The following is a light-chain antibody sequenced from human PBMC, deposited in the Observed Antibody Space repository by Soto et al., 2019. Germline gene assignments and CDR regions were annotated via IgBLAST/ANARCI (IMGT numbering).Light chain of an antibody. CDR3: GSHAGDSNLV. CDR2: EGS. J-gene: IGLJ3*02. V-gene: IGLV2-23*01. CDR1: SSDVGNYNL. Sequence: QSALTQPASVSGSPGQSITISCTGTSSDVGNYNLVSWYQQHPGKAPKLMIYEGSKRPSGVSNRFSGSKSGNTASLTISGLQAEDEAGYYCGSHAGDSNLVFGGGTKLTVL.